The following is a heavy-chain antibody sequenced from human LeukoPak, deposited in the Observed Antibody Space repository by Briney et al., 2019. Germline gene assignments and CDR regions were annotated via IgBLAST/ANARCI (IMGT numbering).Heavy chain of an antibody. Sequence: PGGSLRLSRVVSGFTFSSYSMIWVRQAPGKGLQWVANMKKDGSGTNYVDSVKGRFTTSRDNAKNSLYLQMNSLRAEDTAVYYCGRHRSGSGTYFIDSWGQGTLVSVSS. J-gene: IGHJ4*02. CDR1: GFTFSSYS. D-gene: IGHD3-10*01. CDR3: GRHRSGSGTYFIDS. V-gene: IGHV3-7*01. CDR2: MKKDGSGT.